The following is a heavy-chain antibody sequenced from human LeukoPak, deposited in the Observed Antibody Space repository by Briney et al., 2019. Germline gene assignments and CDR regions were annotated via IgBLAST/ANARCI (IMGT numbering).Heavy chain of an antibody. CDR1: GYTFTSYY. CDR2: INPSGGST. Sequence: ASVKVSCKASGYTFTSYYMHWVRQAPGQGLEWMGIINPSGGSTSYAQKFQGRVTMTGDMSTSTVYMELSSLRSEDTAVYYCARDGYCSSTSCYTTFDYWGQGTLVTVSS. CDR3: ARDGYCSSTSCYTTFDY. D-gene: IGHD2-2*02. J-gene: IGHJ4*02. V-gene: IGHV1-46*01.